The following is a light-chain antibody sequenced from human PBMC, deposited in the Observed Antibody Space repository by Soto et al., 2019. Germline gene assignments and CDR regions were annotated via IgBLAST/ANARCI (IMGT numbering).Light chain of an antibody. CDR1: QDIANY. CDR3: QKYDGAPWT. J-gene: IGKJ1*01. CDR2: AAS. Sequence: DIQMTQSPSSLSASVGDRVTITCRARQDIANYLAWYQHKTGKVPELLIYAASTLQSGVPSRFSGSGSGTDFTLTISSLQPEDIATYYCQKYDGAPWTFGQGTKVEVK. V-gene: IGKV1-27*01.